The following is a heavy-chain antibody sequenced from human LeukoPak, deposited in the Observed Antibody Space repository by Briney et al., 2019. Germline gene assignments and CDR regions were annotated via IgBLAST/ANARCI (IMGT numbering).Heavy chain of an antibody. CDR3: ARTKSSSWYSGSWFDP. D-gene: IGHD6-13*01. J-gene: IGHJ5*02. Sequence: SETLSLTCTVSGGSISSGGFYWTWIRQHPGKGLEWIGYIYYSGSTNYNPSLKSRVTISVDTSKNQFSLKLSSVTAADTAVYYCARTKSSSWYSGSWFDPWGQGTLVTVSS. CDR1: GGSISSGGFY. V-gene: IGHV4-61*08. CDR2: IYYSGST.